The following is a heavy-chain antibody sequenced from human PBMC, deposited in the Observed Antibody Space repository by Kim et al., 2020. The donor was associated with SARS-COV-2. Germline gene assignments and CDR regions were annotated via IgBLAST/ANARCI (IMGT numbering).Heavy chain of an antibody. CDR1: GFTVSSNY. V-gene: IGHV3-66*01. Sequence: GGSLRLSCAASGFTVSSNYMSWVRQAPGKGLEWVSVIYSGGSTYYADSVKGRFTISRDNSKNTLYLQMNSLRAEDTAVYYCARGRYSNYGYYYYYYMDVWGKGTTVTVSS. CDR3: ARGRYSNYGYYYYYYMDV. J-gene: IGHJ6*03. D-gene: IGHD4-4*01. CDR2: IYSGGST.